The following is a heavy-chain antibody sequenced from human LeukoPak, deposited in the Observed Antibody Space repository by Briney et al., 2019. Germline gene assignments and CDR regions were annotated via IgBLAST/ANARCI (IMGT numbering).Heavy chain of an antibody. CDR2: IYTSGST. CDR1: GGSLSSGSYY. Sequence: SETLSLTCTVSGGSLSSGSYYWSWIRQPAGKGLEWIGRIYTSGSTNYNPSLKSRVTISVDTSKNQFSLKLNSVTAADTAVYYCARDGAIFGAPGAFDIWGQGTMVTVSS. J-gene: IGHJ3*02. D-gene: IGHD3-3*01. CDR3: ARDGAIFGAPGAFDI. V-gene: IGHV4-61*02.